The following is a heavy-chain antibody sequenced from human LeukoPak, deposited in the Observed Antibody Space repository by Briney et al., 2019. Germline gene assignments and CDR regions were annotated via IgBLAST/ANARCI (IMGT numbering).Heavy chain of an antibody. CDR2: INPNSGGT. D-gene: IGHD6-19*01. CDR3: ARQQWGKYYMDV. CDR1: GYTFTRYY. V-gene: IGHV1-2*02. Sequence: ASVKVSCKASGYTFTRYYMHWVRQAPGQGLEWMGWINPNSGGTNYAQKFQGRVTMTRDTSISTAYMELSRLRSDDTAVYYCARQQWGKYYMDVWGKGTTVTVSS. J-gene: IGHJ6*03.